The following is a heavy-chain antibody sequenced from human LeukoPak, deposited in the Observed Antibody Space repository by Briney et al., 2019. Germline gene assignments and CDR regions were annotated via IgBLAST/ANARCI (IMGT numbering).Heavy chain of an antibody. Sequence: HPGRSLRLSCAASGFTFRTYGIHWVRQAPGKGLEWVAVIWSDENNKQYADSVKGRFTIARDNSKNTVFLQMNSLRDEDTAVYYCAKDGRTSGYYYFDYWGQGTLVTVSS. V-gene: IGHV3-33*06. J-gene: IGHJ4*02. D-gene: IGHD3-9*01. CDR3: AKDGRTSGYYYFDY. CDR2: IWSDENNK. CDR1: GFTFRTYG.